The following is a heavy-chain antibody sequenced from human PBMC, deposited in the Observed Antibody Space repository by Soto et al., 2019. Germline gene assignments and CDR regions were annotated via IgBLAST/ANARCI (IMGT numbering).Heavy chain of an antibody. V-gene: IGHV3-30*03. CDR1: GFTFSSYG. CDR2: ISYDGSNK. J-gene: IGHJ4*02. D-gene: IGHD3-22*01. Sequence: XGSPILSCAASGFTFSSYGMHGVRQAPGKGLEWVAVISYDGSNKYYADSVKGRFTISRDNSKNTLYLQMNSLRAEDTAVYYCAVDYYDSSGYYPGPFDYWGQGTLVTVSS. CDR3: AVDYYDSSGYYPGPFDY.